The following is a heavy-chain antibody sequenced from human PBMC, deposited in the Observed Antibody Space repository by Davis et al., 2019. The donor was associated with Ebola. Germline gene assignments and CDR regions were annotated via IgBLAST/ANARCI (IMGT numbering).Heavy chain of an antibody. CDR1: GGSFSGYY. Sequence: MPGGSLRLSCAVYGGSFSGYYWSWIRQPPGKGLEWIGEIYHSGSTNYNPSLKSRVTISVDKSKNQFSLKLSSVTAADTAVYYCAREQLELTRGFDYWGQGTLVTVSS. CDR2: IYHSGST. J-gene: IGHJ4*02. D-gene: IGHD1-1*01. CDR3: AREQLELTRGFDY. V-gene: IGHV4-34*01.